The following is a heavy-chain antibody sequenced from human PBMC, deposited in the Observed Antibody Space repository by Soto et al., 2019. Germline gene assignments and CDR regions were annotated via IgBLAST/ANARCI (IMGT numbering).Heavy chain of an antibody. CDR2: ISAYNGNT. V-gene: IGHV1-18*01. CDR3: ASSQHALLDY. D-gene: IGHD2-15*01. CDR1: GYTFTSYG. J-gene: IGHJ4*02. Sequence: GASVKVSCKASGYTFTSYGISWVRQAPGQGLEWMGWISAYNGNTNYAQKLQGRVTMTRNTSISTAYMELSSLRSEDTAVYYCASSQHALLDYWGQGTLVTVSS.